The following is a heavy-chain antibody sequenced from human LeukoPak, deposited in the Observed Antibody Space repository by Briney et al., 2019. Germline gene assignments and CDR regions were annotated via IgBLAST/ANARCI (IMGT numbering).Heavy chain of an antibody. D-gene: IGHD2-15*01. V-gene: IGHV1-2*02. CDR2: INPNSGGT. CDR1: GYTFTGYY. J-gene: IGHJ4*02. CDR3: ARVPYCSGGSCYKNFDY. Sequence: ASVKVSCKASGYTFTGYYMHWVRQATGQGLEWKGWINPNSGGTNYAQKFQGRVTMTRDTSISTAYMELSRLRSDDTAVYYCARVPYCSGGSCYKNFDYWGQGTLVTVSS.